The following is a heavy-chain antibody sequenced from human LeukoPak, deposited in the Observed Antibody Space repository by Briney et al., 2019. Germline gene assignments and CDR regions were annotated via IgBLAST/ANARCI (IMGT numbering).Heavy chain of an antibody. D-gene: IGHD6-13*01. V-gene: IGHV3-74*01. CDR2: INSDGSST. Sequence: GGSLRLSCAASGFTFSSYWMHWVRQAPGKGLVRVSRINSDGSSTSYADSVKGRFTISRDNAKNTLYLQMNSLRAEDTAVYYCARTSSSWYYFDYWGQGTLVTVSS. J-gene: IGHJ4*02. CDR3: ARTSSSWYYFDY. CDR1: GFTFSSYW.